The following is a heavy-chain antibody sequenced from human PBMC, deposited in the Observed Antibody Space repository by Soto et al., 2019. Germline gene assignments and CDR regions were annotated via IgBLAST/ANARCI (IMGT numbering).Heavy chain of an antibody. Sequence: QVQLVQSGPEVKKPGASVKVSCKASGYTFNSYGISWVRQAPGQGLEWMGWISPYDDNTNYAQNLQGRVTMTTDTSTRTGDMELRSLRSDDTAVYYCARGGYYDSSGSRNYHYYGMDAWGQGTTVTVS. D-gene: IGHD3-22*01. CDR1: GYTFNSYG. J-gene: IGHJ6*02. CDR2: ISPYDDNT. CDR3: ARGGYYDSSGSRNYHYYGMDA. V-gene: IGHV1-18*01.